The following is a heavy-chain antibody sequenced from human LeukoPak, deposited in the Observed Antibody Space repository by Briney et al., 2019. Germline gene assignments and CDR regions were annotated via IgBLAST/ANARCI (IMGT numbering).Heavy chain of an antibody. D-gene: IGHD2-2*01. J-gene: IGHJ4*02. Sequence: ASVKVSCKASGYPFTSYYINWVRQAPGQGLEWMGWISAYNGDTNYAQNLQGRVTMTTDTSTDTAYMELRSLRSDDTAVYYCARRGSPQLYFDYWGQGTLVTVSS. V-gene: IGHV1-18*01. CDR1: GYPFTSYY. CDR3: ARRGSPQLYFDY. CDR2: ISAYNGDT.